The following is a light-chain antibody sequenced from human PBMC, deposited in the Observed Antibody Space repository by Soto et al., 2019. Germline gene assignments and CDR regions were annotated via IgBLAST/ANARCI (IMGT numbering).Light chain of an antibody. CDR1: QSVASSY. V-gene: IGKV3-20*01. CDR3: QQFATSPLT. J-gene: IGKJ4*01. Sequence: EIVLTQSRGTLSLSPGESVTISCRASQSVASSYIAWYQQKSGQAPRLLLYGASSRATGIPDRFSGSGSGTDFTLTISRLEPEDFAVYYCQQFATSPLTFGGGTKVDVK. CDR2: GAS.